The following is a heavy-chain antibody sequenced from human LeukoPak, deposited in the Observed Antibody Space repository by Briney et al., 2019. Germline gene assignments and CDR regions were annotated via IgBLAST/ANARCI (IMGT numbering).Heavy chain of an antibody. CDR1: GFSFISYS. Sequence: GSLRLSCASSGFSFISYSMNWVRQAPGKGLEWVSSLSSTSSDKRYAESVTGRFTISRDNAQNSVYLQMTRLRGEDTAVYYCARQCGTVINPNRGWFDPWGQGTLVIVSS. CDR2: LSSTSSDK. J-gene: IGHJ5*02. CDR3: ARQCGTVINPNRGWFDP. V-gene: IGHV3-21*06. D-gene: IGHD2-21*01.